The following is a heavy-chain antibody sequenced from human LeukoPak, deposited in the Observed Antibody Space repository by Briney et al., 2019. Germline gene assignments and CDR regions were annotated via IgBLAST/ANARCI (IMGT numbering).Heavy chain of an antibody. V-gene: IGHV4-59*08. CDR3: ARHYDSSAYWYYFDY. Sequence: SETLSLTCTVSGGSISSYYWSWIRQPPGKGLEWIGYIYYSGSTNYNPSLKSRVTISVDTSKNQFSLKLSSVTAAGTAVYYCARHYDSSAYWYYFDYWGQGTLVTVSS. CDR2: IYYSGST. J-gene: IGHJ4*02. D-gene: IGHD3-22*01. CDR1: GGSISSYY.